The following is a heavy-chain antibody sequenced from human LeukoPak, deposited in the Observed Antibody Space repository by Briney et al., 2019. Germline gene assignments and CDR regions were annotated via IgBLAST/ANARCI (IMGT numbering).Heavy chain of an antibody. Sequence: PSETLSLTCAVYGGSFSNFYWSWMRQPPGKGLEWIGEINDSGSTNYKTSLKSRVTISVDTSKNQFSLRLSSVTAADTAVYYCARGGWELPEGYFDYWGQGTLVAVSS. CDR1: GGSFSNFY. CDR3: ARGGWELPEGYFDY. V-gene: IGHV4-34*01. J-gene: IGHJ4*02. D-gene: IGHD2-15*01. CDR2: INDSGST.